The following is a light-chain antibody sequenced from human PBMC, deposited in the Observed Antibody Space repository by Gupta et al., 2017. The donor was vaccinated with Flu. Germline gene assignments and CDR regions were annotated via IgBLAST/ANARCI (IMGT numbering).Light chain of an antibody. Sequence: RATLSCRASQSFSSTYLAWYQQKPGRAPSLLIYGASNRATGVPDRFSGSGSGTDFTLTISRLEPEDFAVYYCQKYGSSPPWTFGQGTKVEIK. V-gene: IGKV3-20*01. J-gene: IGKJ1*01. CDR1: QSFSSTY. CDR2: GAS. CDR3: QKYGSSPPWT.